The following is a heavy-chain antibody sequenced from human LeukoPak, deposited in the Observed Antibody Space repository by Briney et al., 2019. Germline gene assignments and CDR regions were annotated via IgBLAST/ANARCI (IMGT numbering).Heavy chain of an antibody. Sequence: GGSLKLSCAASGFTFSGSAMHWVRQASGKGLEWVGRIRSKANSYATAYAASVKGRFTISRDDSKNTAYLQMNSLKTEDTAVYYCTRQGSMVRGVIIKEFDYWAREPWSPSPQ. CDR1: GFTFSGSA. V-gene: IGHV3-73*01. J-gene: IGHJ4*02. D-gene: IGHD3-10*01. CDR3: TRQGSMVRGVIIKEFDY. CDR2: IRSKANSYAT.